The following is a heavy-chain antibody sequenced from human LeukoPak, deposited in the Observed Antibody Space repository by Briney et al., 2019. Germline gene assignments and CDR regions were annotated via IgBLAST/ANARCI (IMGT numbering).Heavy chain of an antibody. CDR2: INHSGST. CDR1: GGSFSGYY. V-gene: IGHV4-34*01. CDR3: ARIGDSIKDFDY. J-gene: IGHJ4*02. D-gene: IGHD3-16*01. Sequence: SETLSLTCAVYGGSFSGYYWSWIRQPPGKGLEWIGEINHSGSTNYNPSLKSRVTISVDTPKNQFSLKLSSVTAADAAVYYCARIGDSIKDFDYWGQGTLVTVSS.